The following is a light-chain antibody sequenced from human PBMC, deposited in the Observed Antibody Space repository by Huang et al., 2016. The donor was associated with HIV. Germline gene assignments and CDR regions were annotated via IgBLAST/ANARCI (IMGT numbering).Light chain of an antibody. CDR2: GAS. V-gene: IGKV1-9*01. Sequence: IQLTQSPSSLSASVGDRVTLTCRASAGISSDLAWDQQKSGKAPKFLIYGASTLQSGVPSRFSGSGSGTDFTRTISSLQPEDFATYYCQQLNDYPWTFGQGTKVEIK. CDR3: QQLNDYPWT. J-gene: IGKJ1*01. CDR1: AGISSD.